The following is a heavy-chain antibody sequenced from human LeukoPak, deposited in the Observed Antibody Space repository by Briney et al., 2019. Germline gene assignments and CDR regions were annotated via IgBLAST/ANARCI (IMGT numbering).Heavy chain of an antibody. Sequence: GGSLRLSCEGSAFIFSGHWMNWVRQTPGKGLEWVASIKEDGSERQYVDSVKGRFSISRDNTKGSLFLQLNNLKAEDTAVYFCARGGSDTAMAHDYWGQGTLVTVSS. CDR2: IKEDGSER. J-gene: IGHJ4*02. D-gene: IGHD5-18*01. CDR1: AFIFSGHW. V-gene: IGHV3-7*01. CDR3: ARGGSDTAMAHDY.